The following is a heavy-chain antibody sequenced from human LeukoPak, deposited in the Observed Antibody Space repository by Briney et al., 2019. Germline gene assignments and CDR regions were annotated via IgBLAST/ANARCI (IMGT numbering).Heavy chain of an antibody. V-gene: IGHV3-23*01. Sequence: GGSLRLSCAASGFTFSNYAMNWVRQTQGKGLEWVSSISGSGISTYYADSVKGRFTMSRDNSRTTLFLQMNGLRAEDTAIYYCANGGSRQFFDWLLSPDYWGQGTLVTVSS. CDR3: ANGGSRQFFDWLLSPDY. D-gene: IGHD3/OR15-3a*01. CDR1: GFTFSNYA. J-gene: IGHJ4*02. CDR2: ISGSGIST.